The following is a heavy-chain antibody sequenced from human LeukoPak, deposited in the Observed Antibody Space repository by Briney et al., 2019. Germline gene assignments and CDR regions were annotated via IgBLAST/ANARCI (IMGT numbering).Heavy chain of an antibody. J-gene: IGHJ6*03. CDR1: ADPVDTYR. V-gene: IGHV4-59*02. CDR3: AIAAQRGFSAADHMDV. CDR2: VHDSGST. Sequence: PSETQSLTCSVSADPVDTYRSGCLRQPPGKGLEWLGYVHDSGSTDYNPSLKSRVTISVDMSKNQFSLKLISVNAADTAVSDRAIAAQRGFSAADHMDVWGNGTTVTVSS. D-gene: IGHD6-13*01.